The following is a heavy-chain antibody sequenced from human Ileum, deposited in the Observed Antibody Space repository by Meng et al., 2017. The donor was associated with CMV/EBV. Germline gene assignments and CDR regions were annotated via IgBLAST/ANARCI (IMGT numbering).Heavy chain of an antibody. CDR3: ARDSYYDFWSGYTRWSYYYYYGMDV. D-gene: IGHD3-3*01. J-gene: IGHJ6*02. V-gene: IGHV3-74*01. CDR1: GFTFSSYW. Sequence: SCAASGFTFSSYWMHWVRQAPGKGLVWVSRINSDGSSTSYADSVKGRFTISRDNAKNTLYLQMNSLRAEDTAVYYCARDSYYDFWSGYTRWSYYYYYGMDVWGQGTTVTVSS. CDR2: INSDGSST.